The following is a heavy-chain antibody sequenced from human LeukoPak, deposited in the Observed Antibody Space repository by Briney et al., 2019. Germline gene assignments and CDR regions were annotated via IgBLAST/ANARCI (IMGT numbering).Heavy chain of an antibody. CDR1: GGSLSSRNYY. J-gene: IGHJ4*02. V-gene: IGHV4-39*07. D-gene: IGHD1-26*01. Sequence: SETLSLTCTVSGGSLSSRNYYWGWLRQPPGKGLEWIGSIFYSGSTYCNPSLKSRVTISVDTSKNQFSLKLSSVTAADTAVYYCARSSGSLFDYWGQGTLVTVSS. CDR3: ARSSGSLFDY. CDR2: IFYSGST.